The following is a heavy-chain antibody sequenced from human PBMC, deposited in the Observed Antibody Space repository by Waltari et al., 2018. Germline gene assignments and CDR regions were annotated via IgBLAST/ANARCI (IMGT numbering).Heavy chain of an antibody. CDR2: IIPIFGTA. CDR1: GGTFSSYA. J-gene: IGHJ6*02. V-gene: IGHV1-69*08. Sequence: QVQLVQSGAEVKKPGSSVKVSCKASGGTFSSYAISWVRQAPGQGLEWMGRIIPIFGTANYAQKFQGRVTITADKSTSTAYMELSSLRSEDTAVYYCARDPDSTLKYYYYGMDVWGQGTTVTVSS. D-gene: IGHD3-22*01. CDR3: ARDPDSTLKYYYYGMDV.